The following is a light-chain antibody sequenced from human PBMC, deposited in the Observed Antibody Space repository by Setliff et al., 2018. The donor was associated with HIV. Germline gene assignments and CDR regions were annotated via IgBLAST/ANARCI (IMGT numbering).Light chain of an antibody. V-gene: IGLV2-8*01. CDR3: SSYTDNKVYV. CDR2: EVT. Sequence: QSALTQPPSASGSPGQSVTLSCTGTSGDVGGYRYVSWFQQHPGKAPKLIIYEVTKRPPGVPGRFSGSKSGNTASLTVSGLQAEDGADYYCSSYTDNKVYVFGT. CDR1: SGDVGGYRY. J-gene: IGLJ1*01.